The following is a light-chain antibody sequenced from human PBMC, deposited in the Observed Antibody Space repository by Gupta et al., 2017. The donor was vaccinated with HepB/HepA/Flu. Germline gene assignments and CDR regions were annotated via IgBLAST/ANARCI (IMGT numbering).Light chain of an antibody. J-gene: IGKJ3*01. V-gene: IGKV1-5*03. Sequence: DIQMTQSPSTLSASVGDRVTITCRASHEISRWLAWYQQKPGKAPKLLIYKASTLERGVPSRFSGSGSGTEFFLTITSLQPDDFATYYCQQYNNYMFTFGPGTKVDFK. CDR3: QQYNNYMFT. CDR1: HEISRW. CDR2: KAS.